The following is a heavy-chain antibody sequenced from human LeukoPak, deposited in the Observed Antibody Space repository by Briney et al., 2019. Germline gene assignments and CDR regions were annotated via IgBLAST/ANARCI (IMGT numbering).Heavy chain of an antibody. CDR3: ARVERSTSCFDY. J-gene: IGHJ4*02. CDR2: ISAYNGNT. CDR1: GYTFTSYG. Sequence: GASVKVSCKASGYTFTSYGVNWVRQAPGQGLEWMGWISAYNGNTNYAQKLQGRVTMTTGTSTSTAYMELRSPRSDDTAVYYCARVERSTSCFDYWGQGTLVTVSS. V-gene: IGHV1-18*01. D-gene: IGHD6-13*01.